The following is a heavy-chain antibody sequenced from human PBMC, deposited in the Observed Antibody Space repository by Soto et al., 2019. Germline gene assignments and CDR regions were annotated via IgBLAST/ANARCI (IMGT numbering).Heavy chain of an antibody. Sequence: GGSLRLSCVASGFTFSTCAMHWFRQAPGKGLEWVTLISYDGNDKYYADSVQGRFTISRDNSKNTLYLQMNSLKTEDTAVYYCVSTTTGWYATLDYWGQETRVTVSS. CDR1: GFTFSTCA. J-gene: IGHJ4*02. D-gene: IGHD6-19*01. CDR2: ISYDGNDK. CDR3: VSTTTGWYATLDY. V-gene: IGHV3-30-3*01.